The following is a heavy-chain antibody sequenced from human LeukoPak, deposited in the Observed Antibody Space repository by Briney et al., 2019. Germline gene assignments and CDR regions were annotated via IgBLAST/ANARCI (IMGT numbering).Heavy chain of an antibody. J-gene: IGHJ4*02. CDR1: GGSFSGYY. CDR3: ARDRDCGGDCYPSV. CDR2: INHSGST. V-gene: IGHV4-34*01. Sequence: SETLSLTCAVYGGSFSGYYWSWIRQPPGKGLEWIGEINHSGSTNYNPSLKSRVTISVDTSKNQFSLKLSSVTAADTAVYYCARDRDCGGDCYPSVWGQGTLVTVSS. D-gene: IGHD2-21*02.